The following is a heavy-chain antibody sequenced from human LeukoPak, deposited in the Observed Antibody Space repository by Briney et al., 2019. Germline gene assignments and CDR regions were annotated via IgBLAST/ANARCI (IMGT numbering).Heavy chain of an antibody. J-gene: IGHJ4*02. V-gene: IGHV3-23*01. CDR2: ISCSGGST. D-gene: IGHD5-18*01. CDR3: ARWDIQLGFDY. Sequence: GGSLRLSCAASGFTFSSYAMSWVRQAPGKGLEWVSAISCSGGSTYYADSVKGRFTISRDNSKNTLYLQMDSLRAEDRAVYYCARWDIQLGFDYWGQGTLVTVSS. CDR1: GFTFSSYA.